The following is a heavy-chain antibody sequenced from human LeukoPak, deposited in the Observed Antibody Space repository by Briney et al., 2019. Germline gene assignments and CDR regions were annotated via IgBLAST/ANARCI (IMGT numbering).Heavy chain of an antibody. CDR3: ARHEFGRGLDY. CDR2: IYYTGST. Sequence: SETLSLTCSVSGGSISNYYWSWFRKSPGERLEWIGHIYYTGSTTYNPSLKSRVTISVDTSRNQFSLKVSSVTAADTAVYYCARHEFGRGLDYWGQGTLVTVSS. J-gene: IGHJ4*02. CDR1: GGSISNYY. V-gene: IGHV4-59*08. D-gene: IGHD3-10*01.